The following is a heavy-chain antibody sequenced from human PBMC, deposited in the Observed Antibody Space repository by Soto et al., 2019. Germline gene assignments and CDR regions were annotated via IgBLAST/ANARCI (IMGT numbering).Heavy chain of an antibody. CDR1: GGSISSYY. CDR3: ARGQRSSYYDC. J-gene: IGHJ4*02. V-gene: IGHV4-59*01. D-gene: IGHD3-3*01. Sequence: QVQLQESGPGLVKPSETLSLTCTVSGGSISSYYWSWIRQPPGKGLEWIGYIYYSGSTNYNPSLKSRVTISVDTSKNHFSLKLSSVTAADTAMYYCARGQRSSYYDCWSQGTLVTVSS. CDR2: IYYSGST.